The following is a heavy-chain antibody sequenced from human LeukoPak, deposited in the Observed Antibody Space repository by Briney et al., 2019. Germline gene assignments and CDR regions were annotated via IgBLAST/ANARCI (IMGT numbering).Heavy chain of an antibody. CDR2: ISGDADST. V-gene: IGHV3-23*01. J-gene: IGHJ3*02. D-gene: IGHD3-3*01. CDR1: GFTFSNYA. CDR3: AKSITGPFDAFDI. Sequence: SGGSLRLSCAAFGFTFSNYAMSWVRQAPGRGLEWVSAISGDADSTYYADSVKGRFTISRDNSKNTLYLQMNSLRAEDTAVYYCAKSITGPFDAFDIWGQGTMVTVSS.